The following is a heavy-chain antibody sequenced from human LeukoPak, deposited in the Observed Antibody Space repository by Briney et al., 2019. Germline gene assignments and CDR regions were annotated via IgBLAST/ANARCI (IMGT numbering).Heavy chain of an antibody. Sequence: PGRSLRPSCAASGFMLNNYAMSWVRQAPGKDLEWVSTITGGGDDTYSADSVKGRFTISRDNSKNTLSLQMHSLRVEDTAVYYCAKGVRLSSNYYMDVWGKGTTVTVSS. CDR1: GFMLNNYA. V-gene: IGHV3-23*01. CDR3: AKGVRLSSNYYMDV. J-gene: IGHJ6*03. D-gene: IGHD5/OR15-5a*01. CDR2: ITGGGDDT.